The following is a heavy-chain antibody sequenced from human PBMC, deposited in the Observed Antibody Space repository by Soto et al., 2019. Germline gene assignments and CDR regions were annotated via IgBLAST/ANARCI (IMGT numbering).Heavy chain of an antibody. CDR1: GFTFSAYS. V-gene: IGHV3-64D*06. J-gene: IGHJ4*01. Sequence: SGGSLRLSCSASGFTFSAYSIHWVRQAPGKGLEYVAAISSNGGNTYYTDSVKGRFTISRDNSKNTLYLKMSSLRPEDTAVYYGVNPPIGADEYPVEYWRQGTQVTASS. D-gene: IGHD2-2*01. CDR3: VNPPIGADEYPVEY. CDR2: ISSNGGNT.